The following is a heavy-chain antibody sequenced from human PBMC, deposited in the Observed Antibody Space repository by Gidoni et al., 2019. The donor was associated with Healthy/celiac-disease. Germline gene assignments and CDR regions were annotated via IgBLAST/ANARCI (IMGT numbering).Heavy chain of an antibody. Sequence: QVQLVESGGGVVQPGRSLRLSCAASVFTFSGYGMHWVRQAPGKGLGWVAVISYDGSNKYYADSVKGRFTISRDNSKNTLYLQMNSLRAEDTAVYYCAKDTPLNYYDSSGYFSHPDYWGQGTLVTVSS. CDR3: AKDTPLNYYDSSGYFSHPDY. D-gene: IGHD3-22*01. J-gene: IGHJ4*02. V-gene: IGHV3-30*18. CDR1: VFTFSGYG. CDR2: ISYDGSNK.